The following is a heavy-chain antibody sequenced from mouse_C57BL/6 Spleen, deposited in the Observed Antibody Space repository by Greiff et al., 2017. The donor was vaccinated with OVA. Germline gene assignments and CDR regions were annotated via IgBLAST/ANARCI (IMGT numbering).Heavy chain of an antibody. J-gene: IGHJ2*01. V-gene: IGHV1-18*01. CDR2: INPNNGGT. D-gene: IGHD3-2*02. CDR1: GYTFTDYN. Sequence: EVQLQQSGPELVKPGASVKIPCKASGYTFTDYNMDWVKQSHGKSLEWIGDINPNNGGTIYNQKFKGKATLTVDKSSSTAYMELRSLTSEDTAVYYCARYPPAQASFDYWGQGTTLTVSS. CDR3: ARYPPAQASFDY.